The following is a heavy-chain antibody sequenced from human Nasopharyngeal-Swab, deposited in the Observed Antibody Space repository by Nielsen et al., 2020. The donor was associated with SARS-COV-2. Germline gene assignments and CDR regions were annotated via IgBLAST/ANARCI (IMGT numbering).Heavy chain of an antibody. J-gene: IGHJ6*03. Sequence: GESLKISCAASGFTFSSYAMHWVRQAPGKGLEWVAVISYDGSNKYYADSVKGRFSISRDTSRSTLYLQLNSLRAEDTALYYCAKADRGGSYFSQYYYYMDVWGTGTTVTVSS. V-gene: IGHV3-30*04. CDR3: AKADRGGSYFSQYYYYMDV. CDR1: GFTFSSYA. CDR2: ISYDGSNK. D-gene: IGHD1-26*01.